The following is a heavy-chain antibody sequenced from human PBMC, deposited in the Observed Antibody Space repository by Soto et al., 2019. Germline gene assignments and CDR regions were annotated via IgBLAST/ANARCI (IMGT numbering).Heavy chain of an antibody. CDR2: IYSGGST. CDR3: ARGRYFDY. CDR1: GFTFSSYA. Sequence: GGSLRLSCAASGFTFSSYAMSWVRQAPGKGLEWVSVIYSGGSTYYADSVKGRFTISRDNSKNTLYLQMNSLRAEDTAVYYCARGRYFDYWGQGTLVTVSS. J-gene: IGHJ4*02. V-gene: IGHV3-53*01.